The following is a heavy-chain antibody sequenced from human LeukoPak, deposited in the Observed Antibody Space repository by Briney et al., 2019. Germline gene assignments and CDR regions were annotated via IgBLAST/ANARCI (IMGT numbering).Heavy chain of an antibody. V-gene: IGHV1-2*02. J-gene: IGHJ3*02. CDR3: ARGGVLRFLEWLFSDDAFDI. D-gene: IGHD3-3*01. CDR1: GGTFSSYA. CDR2: INPNSGGT. Sequence: ASVKVSCKASGGTFSSYAISWVRQAPGQGLEWMGWINPNSGGTNCAQKFQGGVTMTRGTSISTAYMELSRLRSDDTAVYYCARGGVLRFLEWLFSDDAFDIWGQGTMVTVSS.